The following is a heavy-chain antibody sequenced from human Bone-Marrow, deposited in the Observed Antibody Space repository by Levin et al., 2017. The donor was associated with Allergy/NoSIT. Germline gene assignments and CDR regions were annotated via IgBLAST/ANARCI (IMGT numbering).Heavy chain of an antibody. D-gene: IGHD2-8*01. V-gene: IGHV3-30*18. CDR1: GFTFSSYG. J-gene: IGHJ6*02. CDR3: AKDLGGYCDDGVCWGGLDV. CDR2: ILYDGSNR. Sequence: QAGGSLRLSCAASGFTFSSYGMHWVRQAPGKGLEWVAVILYDGSNRHYVDSVKGRFTISRDNSKNTLYLQMNSLRAEDTAVYYCAKDLGGYCDDGVCWGGLDVWGQGTTVTVSS.